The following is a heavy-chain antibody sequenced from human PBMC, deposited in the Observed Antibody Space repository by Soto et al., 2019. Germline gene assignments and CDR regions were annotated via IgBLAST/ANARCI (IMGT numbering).Heavy chain of an antibody. Sequence: QVQLVQSGAEVKKPGASVKVSCKASGYTFTSYGISWVRQAPGQGLEWMGWITTYNGNTNYAQRLQGRVTMTTDTSTSTVYMELRSLSPDDTAVYYCATYGSGAKIDYWVQGTVVTVSS. D-gene: IGHD3-10*01. CDR3: ATYGSGAKIDY. J-gene: IGHJ4*02. CDR1: GYTFTSYG. V-gene: IGHV1-18*01. CDR2: ITTYNGNT.